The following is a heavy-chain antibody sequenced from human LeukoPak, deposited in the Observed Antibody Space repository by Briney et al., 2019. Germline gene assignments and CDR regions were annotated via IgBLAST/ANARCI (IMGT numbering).Heavy chain of an antibody. J-gene: IGHJ3*01. CDR1: GGTFSSYA. D-gene: IGHD3-10*01. Sequence: SVKVSCKASGGTFSSYAISWVRQAPGQGLEWMGGIIPVFGTSNYAQKFQGRVTMTRDMSTSTVYMELSSLRSEDTAVYYCGRDFFEEKVLVWLGELSWGAFVFWGQGTMVTVSS. V-gene: IGHV1-69*05. CDR3: GRDFFEEKVLVWLGELSWGAFVF. CDR2: IIPVFGTS.